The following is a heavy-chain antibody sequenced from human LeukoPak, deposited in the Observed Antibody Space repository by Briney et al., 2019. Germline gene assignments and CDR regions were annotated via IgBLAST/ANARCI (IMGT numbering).Heavy chain of an antibody. J-gene: IGHJ4*02. V-gene: IGHV3-30*03. CDR1: GFTFSRYA. D-gene: IGHD3-22*01. Sequence: GSLRLSCETSGFTFSRYAMHWVRQAPGKGLEWVAIISYEGKNKYYADSVKGRFTISRDNSKNTLYLHMNSLRADDTAVYYCASTYDSNNYRPFDYWGQGTLVSVSS. CDR2: ISYEGKNK. CDR3: ASTYDSNNYRPFDY.